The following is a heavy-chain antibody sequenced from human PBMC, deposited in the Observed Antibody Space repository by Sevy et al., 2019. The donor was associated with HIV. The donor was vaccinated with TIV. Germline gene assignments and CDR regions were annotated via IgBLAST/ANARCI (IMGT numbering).Heavy chain of an antibody. CDR2: ISSSSWTI. CDR3: ACDVGAPFVRSFDS. CDR1: GLTFSSDS. Sequence: GGSLRLSCVVSGLTFSSDSMNWVRQAPGKGLEWLAYISSSSWTIYYADSVEGRFTISRDNDKNSVFLQMNNLRDEDSATYYSACDVGAPFVRSFDSWGQGTLVTVSS. V-gene: IGHV3-48*02. D-gene: IGHD3-16*02. J-gene: IGHJ4*02.